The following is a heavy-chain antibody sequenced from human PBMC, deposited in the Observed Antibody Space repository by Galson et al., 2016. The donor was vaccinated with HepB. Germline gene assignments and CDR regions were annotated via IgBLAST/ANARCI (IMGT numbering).Heavy chain of an antibody. V-gene: IGHV3-48*02. CDR3: ARHLTVFYYYGMDV. CDR1: GFSFSSYA. Sequence: SLRLSCAASGFSFSSYAMNWVRQPPGKGLEWLAYISGTGSTIHYAESVRGRFTISRDSAENALNLQMNSLRDEDTAVYYCARHLTVFYYYGMDVWGPGTTVTVSS. D-gene: IGHD3-3*02. J-gene: IGHJ6*02. CDR2: ISGTGSTI.